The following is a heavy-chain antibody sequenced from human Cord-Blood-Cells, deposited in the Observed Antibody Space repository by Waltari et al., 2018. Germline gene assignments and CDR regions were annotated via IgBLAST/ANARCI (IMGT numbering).Heavy chain of an antibody. V-gene: IGHV1-8*01. J-gene: IGHJ4*02. D-gene: IGHD5-12*01. CDR3: ARAPRRVATE. CDR1: GYTFTSYD. Sequence: QVQLVQSGAEVKKPGASVKVSCKASGYTFTSYDINWVRQATGQGLEWMGWMNHNNGNTGYAQKCQGRVNMTRNTSSSTADMELSSRRSEDTAVYYCARAPRRVATEWGQGTLVTVSS. CDR2: MNHNNGNT.